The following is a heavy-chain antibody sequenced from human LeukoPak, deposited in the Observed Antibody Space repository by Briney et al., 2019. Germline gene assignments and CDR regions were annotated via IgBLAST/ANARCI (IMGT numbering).Heavy chain of an antibody. D-gene: IGHD4-17*01. V-gene: IGHV1-2*06. CDR1: GYTFTGYY. CDR3: ALTTVTRDYYYGMDV. CDR2: INPNSGGT. J-gene: IGHJ6*02. Sequence: ASVKVSCKASGYTFTGYYMHWVRQAPGQGLESMGRINPNSGGTNYAQKFQGRVTMTRDTSISTGYMELSRLRSDDTAVYYCALTTVTRDYYYGMDVWGQGTTVTVSS.